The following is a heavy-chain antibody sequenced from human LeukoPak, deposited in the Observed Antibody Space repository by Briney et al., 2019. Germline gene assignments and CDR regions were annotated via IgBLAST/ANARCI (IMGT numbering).Heavy chain of an antibody. D-gene: IGHD3-10*01. CDR3: ARAYYYGSGSGDAFDI. Sequence: PGGSLRLSCAASGFAFSSYAMTWVRQAPGKGLEWVSVICGSGDTTHYADSVKGRFIISRDNSKNTLYLQMNSLRAEDTAVYYCARAYYYGSGSGDAFDIWGQGTMVTVSS. J-gene: IGHJ3*02. CDR1: GFAFSSYA. CDR2: ICGSGDTT. V-gene: IGHV3-23*01.